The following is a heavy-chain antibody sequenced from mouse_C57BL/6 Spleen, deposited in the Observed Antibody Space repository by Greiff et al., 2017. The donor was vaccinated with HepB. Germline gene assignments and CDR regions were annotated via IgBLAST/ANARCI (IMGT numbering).Heavy chain of an antibody. Sequence: QVQLQQSGAELVKPGASVKISCKASGYAFSSYWMNWVKQRPGKGLEWIGQIYPGDGDTNYNGKFKGKATLTADKSSSTAYMQLSSLTSKDSAVYFCARRGSYSNYVYAMDYWGQGTSVTVSS. CDR2: IYPGDGDT. D-gene: IGHD2-5*01. CDR1: GYAFSSYW. CDR3: ARRGSYSNYVYAMDY. J-gene: IGHJ4*01. V-gene: IGHV1-80*01.